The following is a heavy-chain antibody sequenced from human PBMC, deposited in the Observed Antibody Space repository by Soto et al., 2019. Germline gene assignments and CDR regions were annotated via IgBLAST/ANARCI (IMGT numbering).Heavy chain of an antibody. CDR3: AKDGDYDRYCYYYPGMSKTYFVMDV. Sequence: GGSLRPSCAASGFTFSTFAMSWVRQAPGKGMEWVSAISGSGGTTYNADSVTGRFTISRDNTKNALYLKINSLRPEDTSVYFCAKDGDYDRYCYYYPGMSKTYFVMDVWGQGTMVTVSS. J-gene: IGHJ6*02. CDR2: ISGSGGTT. CDR1: GFTFSTFA. V-gene: IGHV3-23*01. D-gene: IGHD3-22*01.